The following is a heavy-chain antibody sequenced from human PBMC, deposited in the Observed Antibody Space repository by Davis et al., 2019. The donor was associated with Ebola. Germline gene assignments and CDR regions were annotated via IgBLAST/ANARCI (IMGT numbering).Heavy chain of an antibody. CDR1: GYTFTGSY. J-gene: IGHJ4*02. V-gene: IGHV1-2*06. D-gene: IGHD6-19*01. CDR3: ARDLDGGWASDY. Sequence: AASVKVSCKASGYTFTGSYIHWFRQAPGQGLEWMGRINPNSGGTNYPQKFQDRVTMTRDTSTSTVYMELSSLRSEDTAVYYCARDLDGGWASDYWGQGALVTVSS. CDR2: INPNSGGT.